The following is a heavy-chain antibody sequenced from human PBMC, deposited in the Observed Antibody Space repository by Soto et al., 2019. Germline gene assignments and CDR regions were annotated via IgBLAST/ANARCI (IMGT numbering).Heavy chain of an antibody. CDR2: IIPIFGTA. CDR1: GGTFSSYA. D-gene: IGHD6-13*01. CDR3: AQNRGDLDQNPITYSSSWIYYYYGMDV. Sequence: QVQLVQSGAEVKKPGSSVKVSCKASGGTFSSYAISWVRQAPGQGLEWMGGIIPIFGTANYAQKFQGRVTITADESTSTANMELSSLRSEDTAVYYCAQNRGDLDQNPITYSSSWIYYYYGMDVWGQGTTVTVSS. V-gene: IGHV1-69*01. J-gene: IGHJ6*02.